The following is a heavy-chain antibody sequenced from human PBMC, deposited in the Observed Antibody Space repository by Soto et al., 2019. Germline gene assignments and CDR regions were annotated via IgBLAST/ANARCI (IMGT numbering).Heavy chain of an antibody. CDR1: GGSLSGATYS. V-gene: IGHV4-30-2*01. CDR2: IFPSGTT. Sequence: SETLSLTCVVSGGSLSGATYSWNWIRQPPGKGLEWIGYIFPSGTTYYNPSLKSRVTISIDVSKNQFSLSLRSFTAADTAVYYCARSREFDYWSQGTLVTVSS. CDR3: ARSREFDY. J-gene: IGHJ4*02.